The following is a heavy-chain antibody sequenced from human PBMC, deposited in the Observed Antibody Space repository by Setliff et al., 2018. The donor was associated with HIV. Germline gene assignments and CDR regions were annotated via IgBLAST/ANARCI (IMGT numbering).Heavy chain of an antibody. CDR2: IYYSGST. Sequence: SETLSLTCTVSGGSISSSTYYWGWIRQPPGKGLEWIGSIYYSGSTYYNPSLKSRVTISVDTSKNQFSLKLSSVTAADTAVYYCARGLGYSSGWYTNWFDPWGQGTLVTVSS. J-gene: IGHJ5*02. D-gene: IGHD6-19*01. V-gene: IGHV4-39*07. CDR1: GGSISSSTYY. CDR3: ARGLGYSSGWYTNWFDP.